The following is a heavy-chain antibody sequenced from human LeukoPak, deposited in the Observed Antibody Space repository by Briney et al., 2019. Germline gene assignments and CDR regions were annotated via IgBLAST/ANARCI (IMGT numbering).Heavy chain of an antibody. CDR1: GGSISSGGYS. V-gene: IGHV4-61*08. CDR3: ASQYSSSWYYFDY. D-gene: IGHD6-13*01. Sequence: PSETLSLTCAVSGGSISSGGYSWSWIRQPPGKGLEWIGYIYYSGSTNYNPSLKSRVTISVDTSKNQFSLKLSSVTAADTAVSYCASQYSSSWYYFDYWGQGTLVTVSS. J-gene: IGHJ4*02. CDR2: IYYSGST.